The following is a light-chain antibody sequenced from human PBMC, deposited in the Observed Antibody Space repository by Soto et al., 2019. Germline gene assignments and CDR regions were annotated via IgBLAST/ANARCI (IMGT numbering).Light chain of an antibody. CDR3: AAWDDSLSGVV. V-gene: IGLV1-47*02. J-gene: IGLJ2*01. CDR1: SSNIGSNY. CDR2: SNN. Sequence: QSALTQPPSASGTPGQRVTISCSGSSSNIGSNYVFWYQQLPGTAPKLLIYSNNQRPSGVPDRFSGSKSGTSASLAISGLRSEDEADYHCAAWDDSLSGVVFGGGTKLTVL.